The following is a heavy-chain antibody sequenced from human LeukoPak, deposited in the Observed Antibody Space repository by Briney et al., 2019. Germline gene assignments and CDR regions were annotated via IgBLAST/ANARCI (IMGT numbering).Heavy chain of an antibody. D-gene: IGHD4-17*01. J-gene: IGHJ4*02. V-gene: IGHV1-2*02. CDR3: ARASTTVTTFDY. CDR1: GYSFSGFY. CDR2: ITPNTGGT. Sequence: ASVKVSCKASGYSFSGFYMHWVRQAPGQGLEWMGWITPNTGGTNYAQKFQGRVTMTRDTPISTAYMELSRLRSDDTAVYYCARASTTVTTFDYWGQGTLVTVSS.